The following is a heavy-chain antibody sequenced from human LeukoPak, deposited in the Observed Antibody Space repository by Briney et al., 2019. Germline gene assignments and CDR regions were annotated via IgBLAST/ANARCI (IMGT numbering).Heavy chain of an antibody. Sequence: GASVKVSCKASGYTFTSYGISWVRQAPGQGLEWMGWISAYNGNTNYAQKLQGRVTITTDESTSTAYMELSSLRSEDTAVYYCASCTSSGYRIYYYYYYMDVWGKGTTVTVSS. J-gene: IGHJ6*03. D-gene: IGHD3-22*01. V-gene: IGHV1-18*01. CDR2: ISAYNGNT. CDR1: GYTFTSYG. CDR3: ASCTSSGYRIYYYYYYMDV.